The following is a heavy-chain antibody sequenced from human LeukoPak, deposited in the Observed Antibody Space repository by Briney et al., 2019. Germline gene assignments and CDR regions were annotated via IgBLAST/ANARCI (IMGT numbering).Heavy chain of an antibody. V-gene: IGHV1-2*02. Sequence: ASVKVSCKASGYTFTGYYMHWVRQATGQGLEWMGWINPNSGGTNYAQKFQGRVTMTRDTSISTAYMELSRLRSDDTAVYYCARALYTDSSSWYFDYWGQGTLVTVSS. CDR2: INPNSGGT. CDR1: GYTFTGYY. J-gene: IGHJ4*02. CDR3: ARALYTDSSSWYFDY. D-gene: IGHD6-13*01.